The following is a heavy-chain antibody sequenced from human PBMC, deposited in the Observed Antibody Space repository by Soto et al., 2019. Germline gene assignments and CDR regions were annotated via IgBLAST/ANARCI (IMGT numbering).Heavy chain of an antibody. CDR2: IKQDGSEK. V-gene: IGHV3-7*05. J-gene: IGHJ6*02. D-gene: IGHD1-26*01. CDR3: AREARELLMMGYYYYGMDV. Sequence: GGSLRLSCAASRFTFSSYWMSWVRQAPGKGLEWVANIKQDGSEKYYVDSVKGRFTISRDNAKNSLYLQMNSLRAEDTAVYYCAREARELLMMGYYYYGMDVWGQGTTVTVSS. CDR1: RFTFSSYW.